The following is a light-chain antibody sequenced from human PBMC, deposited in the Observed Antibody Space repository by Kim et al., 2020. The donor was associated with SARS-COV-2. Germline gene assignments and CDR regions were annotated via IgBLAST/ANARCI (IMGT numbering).Light chain of an antibody. V-gene: IGKV1-9*01. CDR3: QQVNSYPIT. CDR1: QGISSY. J-gene: IGKJ5*01. Sequence: IQLTQSPSSLSASVGDRVTITCRASQGISSYLAWYQQKPGRAPKLLNYAASTLQSGVPSRFSGSGSGTDFTLTISSLQPEDFATFYCQQVNSYPITVGQGKRLEIK. CDR2: AAS.